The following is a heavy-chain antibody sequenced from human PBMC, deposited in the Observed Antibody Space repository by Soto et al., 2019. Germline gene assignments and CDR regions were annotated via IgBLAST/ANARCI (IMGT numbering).Heavy chain of an antibody. J-gene: IGHJ4*02. CDR3: AKDAPTRFFDRPTPPD. V-gene: IGHV3-23*01. D-gene: IGHD3-9*01. Sequence: GSLRLSWAASRFTFISYAMLCLRHSALKGLEWFSAISGSGGRTYYADSVKGRFTISRDNSKNTLYLQMNSLRAEDTAVYYCAKDAPTRFFDRPTPPDWGQETLVTSP. CDR2: ISGSGGRT. CDR1: RFTFISYA.